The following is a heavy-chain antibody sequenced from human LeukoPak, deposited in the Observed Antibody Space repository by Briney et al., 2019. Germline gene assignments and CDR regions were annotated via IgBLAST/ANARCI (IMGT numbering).Heavy chain of an antibody. Sequence: ASVKVSCKVSGYSLSEISMHWVRQAPGQGLEWMGIINPSGGSTSYAQKFQGRVTMTRDTSTSTVYMELSSLRSEDTAVYYCAREGRGLQPDYWGQGTLVTVSS. CDR2: INPSGGST. J-gene: IGHJ4*02. CDR3: AREGRGLQPDY. D-gene: IGHD5-24*01. V-gene: IGHV1-46*01. CDR1: GYSLSEIS.